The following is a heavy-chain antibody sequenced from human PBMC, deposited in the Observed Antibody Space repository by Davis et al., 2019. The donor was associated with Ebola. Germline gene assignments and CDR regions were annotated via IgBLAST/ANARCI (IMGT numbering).Heavy chain of an antibody. J-gene: IGHJ4*02. CDR3: AKDLTSYYGSGDFFDY. CDR1: GFLFSSYA. Sequence: GESLKISCAASGFLFSSYAMSWVRQAPGRGLEWVSSIRASGGATFYADSVKGRIVMSRDNSNDTLYLRMNNLRAEDTAIYHCAKDLTSYYGSGDFFDYWGQGILVTVSS. D-gene: IGHD3-10*01. CDR2: IRASGGAT. V-gene: IGHV3-23*01.